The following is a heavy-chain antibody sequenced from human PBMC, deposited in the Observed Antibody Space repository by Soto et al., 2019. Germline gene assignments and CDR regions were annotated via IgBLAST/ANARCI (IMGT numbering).Heavy chain of an antibody. J-gene: IGHJ4*02. CDR3: ARGRDGDY. CDR2: ISAHNGNT. CDR1: GYAFTTYG. V-gene: IGHV1-18*01. Sequence: QVHLVQSGAEVKKPGASVKVSCKGSGYAFTTYGITWVRQAPGQGLEWMGWISAHNGNTNYAQKLQGRVTVTRDTSTSTAYMELRRLGSGDTAVYYCARGRDGDYWGQGALVTVSS. D-gene: IGHD6-6*01.